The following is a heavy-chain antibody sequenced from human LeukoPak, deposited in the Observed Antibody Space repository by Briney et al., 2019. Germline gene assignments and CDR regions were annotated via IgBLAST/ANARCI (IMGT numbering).Heavy chain of an antibody. D-gene: IGHD3-10*01. CDR2: IIPIFGTA. V-gene: IGHV1-69*13. CDR3: ARGFHYYGSGSYYFYYYYGMDV. CDR1: GGTFISYA. J-gene: IGHJ6*02. Sequence: SVKVSCKASGGTFISYAISWVRQAPGQGLEWMGGIIPIFGTANYAQKFQGRVTITADESTSTAYMELSSLRSEDTAVYYCARGFHYYGSGSYYFYYYYGMDVWGQGTTVTVSS.